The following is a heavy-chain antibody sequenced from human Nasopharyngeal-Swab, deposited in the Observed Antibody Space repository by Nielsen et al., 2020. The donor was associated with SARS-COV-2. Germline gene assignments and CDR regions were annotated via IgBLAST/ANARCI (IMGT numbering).Heavy chain of an antibody. D-gene: IGHD3-3*01. CDR2: IYYSGST. Sequence: WIHQPPGKGLEWIGYIYYSGSTNYNPSLKSRVTISVDTSKNQFSLKLSSVTAADTAVYYCARVGGLWSAGFYYYYMDVWGKGTTVTVSS. CDR3: ARVGGLWSAGFYYYYMDV. J-gene: IGHJ6*03. V-gene: IGHV4-59*01.